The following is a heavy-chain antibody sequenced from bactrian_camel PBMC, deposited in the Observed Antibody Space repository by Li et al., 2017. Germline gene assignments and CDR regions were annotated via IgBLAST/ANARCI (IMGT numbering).Heavy chain of an antibody. CDR2: LYGDGMST. V-gene: IGHV3S11*01. Sequence: VQLVESGGGSVQAGGSLRLSCAASVFTFSDNALSWARQAPGKGREWVSKLYGDGMSTRYASCEKGRFTISSDDTKNNMYLHMNSLKSEDPALYHRARMRVSGSWGQGTQVTVS. J-gene: IGHJ4*01. CDR3: ARMRVSGS. D-gene: IGHD2*01. CDR1: VFTFSDNA.